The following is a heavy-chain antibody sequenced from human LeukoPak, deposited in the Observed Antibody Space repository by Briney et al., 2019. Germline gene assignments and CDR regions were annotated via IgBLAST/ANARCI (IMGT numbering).Heavy chain of an antibody. V-gene: IGHV3-48*01. CDR2: ISSSSSTM. Sequence: PGGSLRLSCAASGFTFNTYNMNWVRQAPGKGLEWVSYISSSSSTMCYADPVKGRFTISRDNAKNMLYLQMNSLRSEDTAVYYCAKDLQGSGSYYGYGFDIWGQGTMVTVSS. J-gene: IGHJ3*02. D-gene: IGHD1-26*01. CDR3: AKDLQGSGSYYGYGFDI. CDR1: GFTFNTYN.